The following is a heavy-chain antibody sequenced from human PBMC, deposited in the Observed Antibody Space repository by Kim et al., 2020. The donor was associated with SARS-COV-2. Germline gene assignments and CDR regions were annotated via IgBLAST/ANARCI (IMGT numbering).Heavy chain of an antibody. Sequence: ESLKISCKGSGYRFTSYWIGWVRQMPGKGLEWMGIIYPGDSDTRYSPSFQGQVTISADKPISTAYLQWSSLKASDTAMYYCARRGAYSGSFGTFDYWGQGTLVTVSS. CDR1: GYRFTSYW. D-gene: IGHD1-26*01. V-gene: IGHV5-51*04. CDR3: ARRGAYSGSFGTFDY. CDR2: IYPGDSDT. J-gene: IGHJ4*02.